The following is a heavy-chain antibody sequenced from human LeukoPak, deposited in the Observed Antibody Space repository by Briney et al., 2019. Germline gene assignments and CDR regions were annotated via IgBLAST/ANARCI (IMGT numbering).Heavy chain of an antibody. Sequence: SETLSLTRTVSGYSISSGYYWGWIRQPAGKGLEWIGSIYHSGSTYYNPSLKSRVTISVDTSKNQFSLKLSSVTAADTAVYYCARSRGNVDTAIRWFDPWGQGTLVTVSS. CDR2: IYHSGST. CDR3: ARSRGNVDTAIRWFDP. V-gene: IGHV4-38-2*02. D-gene: IGHD5-18*01. J-gene: IGHJ5*02. CDR1: GYSISSGYY.